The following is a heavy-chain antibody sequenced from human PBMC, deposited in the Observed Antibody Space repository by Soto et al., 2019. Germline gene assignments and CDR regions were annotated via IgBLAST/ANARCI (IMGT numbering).Heavy chain of an antibody. Sequence: SETLSLTCAVYGGSFSGYYWSWIRQPPGKGLEWIGEINHSGSTNYNPSLKSRVTISVDTSKNQFSLKLSSVTAADTAVYYCARVTHRGRLYSGSAYYNWFDPWGQGTLVTVSS. J-gene: IGHJ5*02. CDR1: GGSFSGYY. CDR2: INHSGST. V-gene: IGHV4-34*01. CDR3: ARVTHRGRLYSGSAYYNWFDP. D-gene: IGHD5-12*01.